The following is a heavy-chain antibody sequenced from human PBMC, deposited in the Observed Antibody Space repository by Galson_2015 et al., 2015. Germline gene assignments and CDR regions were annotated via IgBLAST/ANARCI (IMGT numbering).Heavy chain of an antibody. CDR3: ARAGLLGDALDT. CDR2: IRPYNANT. CDR1: GYSFTNYG. Sequence: SVKVSCKASGYSFTNYGLGWVRQAPGQGLEWMGWIRPYNANTNYAREFQGRVTMTSDTSTTTVYMELSSLRSDDTAVYYCARAGLLGDALDTWGQGTMVIVS. J-gene: IGHJ3*02. D-gene: IGHD2-8*02. V-gene: IGHV1-18*01.